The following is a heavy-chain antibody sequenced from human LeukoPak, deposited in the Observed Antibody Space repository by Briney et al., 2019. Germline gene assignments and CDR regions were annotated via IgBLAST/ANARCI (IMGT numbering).Heavy chain of an antibody. D-gene: IGHD2-2*01. CDR2: IYCRGST. V-gene: IGHV4-30-4*08. CDR3: AREGGFYCSSTSCYGLDY. J-gene: IGHJ4*02. CDR1: GGSICSGDYF. Sequence: SQTLSLTCTVSGGSICSGDYFWSGIRQPPGRGLELIGYIYCRGSTYYNPSLKSRVTISVDTSKNQFSLKLSSVTAADTAVYYCAREGGFYCSSTSCYGLDYWGQGTLVTVSS.